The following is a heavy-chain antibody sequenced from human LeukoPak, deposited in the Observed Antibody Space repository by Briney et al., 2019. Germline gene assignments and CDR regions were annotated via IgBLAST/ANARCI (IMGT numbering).Heavy chain of an antibody. CDR2: ISYDGSNK. D-gene: IGHD1-1*01. CDR3: AKDRSFTSETLDY. Sequence: GGSLRLSCAASGFTFSSYGMHRVRQAPGKGLEWVAVISYDGSNKYYSDSVKGRFTISRDNSKNTLYLQMNSLRPEDTAVYYCAKDRSFTSETLDYWGQGTLVTVSS. V-gene: IGHV3-30*18. CDR1: GFTFSSYG. J-gene: IGHJ4*02.